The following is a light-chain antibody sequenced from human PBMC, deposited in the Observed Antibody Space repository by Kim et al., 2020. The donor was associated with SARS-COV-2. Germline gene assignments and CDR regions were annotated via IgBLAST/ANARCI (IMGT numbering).Light chain of an antibody. CDR1: SSDVGGYNY. J-gene: IGLJ3*02. CDR3: SSYSTSSTWV. V-gene: IGLV2-14*03. CDR2: DVS. Sequence: QSALTQPAPVSGSPGQSITISCTGTSSDVGGYNYVSWYQQHPVKAPKLMIYDVSERPSGVSNRFSASKSGNTASLTISGLQAEDEADYYCSSYSTSSTWVFGGGTQLTVL.